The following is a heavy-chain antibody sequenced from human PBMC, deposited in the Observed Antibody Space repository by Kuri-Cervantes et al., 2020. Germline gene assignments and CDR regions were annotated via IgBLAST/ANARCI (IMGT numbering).Heavy chain of an antibody. D-gene: IGHD2-2*03. CDR2: IKCGGSEK. V-gene: IGHV3-52*01. CDR3: ARWIGGFDP. Sequence: GGSLRLSCAASEFTFSSSWMHWVCQAPEKGLEWVADIKCGGSEKYYVDSVKGRFTISRDNAKNSLLLQMNSLRVDDTALYYCARWIGGFDPWGQGTLVTVSS. CDR1: EFTFSSSW. J-gene: IGHJ5*02.